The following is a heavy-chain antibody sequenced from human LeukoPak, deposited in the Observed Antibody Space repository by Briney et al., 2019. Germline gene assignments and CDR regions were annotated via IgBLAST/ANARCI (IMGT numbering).Heavy chain of an antibody. CDR3: AKYGYSYGPYYFDY. Sequence: SQTLSLTCTVSNGSISSYDSYWSWIRQPPGKGLDWIAYIYYGGSTDSTPSLKSRVTISVDTSKNQFSLRLTSVTAADTAVYYCAKYGYSYGPYYFDYWGQGTLVTVSS. D-gene: IGHD5-18*01. J-gene: IGHJ4*02. CDR1: NGSISSYDSY. CDR2: IYYGGST. V-gene: IGHV4-30-4*01.